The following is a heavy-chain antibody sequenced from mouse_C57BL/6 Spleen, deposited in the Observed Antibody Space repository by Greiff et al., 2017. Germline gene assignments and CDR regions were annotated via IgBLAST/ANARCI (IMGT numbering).Heavy chain of an antibody. CDR1: GYTFTSYW. D-gene: IGHD3-3*01. CDR3: AREGGTLGGYFDV. Sequence: QVHVKQSGAELVRPGTSVKLSCKASGYTFTSYWLHWVKQRPGQGLEWIGVIDPSDSYTNYNQKFKGKATLTVDTSSSTAYMQLNSLTSEDSAVYYCAREGGTLGGYFDVWGTGTTVTVSS. CDR2: IDPSDSYT. J-gene: IGHJ1*03. V-gene: IGHV1-59*01.